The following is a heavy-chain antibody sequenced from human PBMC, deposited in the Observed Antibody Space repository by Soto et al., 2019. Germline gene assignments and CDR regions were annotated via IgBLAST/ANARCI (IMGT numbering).Heavy chain of an antibody. CDR3: ARVIPYYDILTGWKNPHFDY. Sequence: QVQLVQSGAEVKKPGASVKVSCKASGYTFTSYDINWVRQATGQGLEWMGWMNPNSGNTGYAQKFQGRVTMTRNTSISTAYMELSSLRSEDTAVYYCARVIPYYDILTGWKNPHFDYWGQGTLVTVSS. CDR1: GYTFTSYD. CDR2: MNPNSGNT. J-gene: IGHJ4*02. V-gene: IGHV1-8*01. D-gene: IGHD3-9*01.